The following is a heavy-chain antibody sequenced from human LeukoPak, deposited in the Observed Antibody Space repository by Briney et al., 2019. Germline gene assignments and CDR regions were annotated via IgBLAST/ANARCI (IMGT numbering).Heavy chain of an antibody. J-gene: IGHJ4*02. V-gene: IGHV4-34*01. CDR1: GGSFSGYY. Sequence: SETLSLTCAAYGGSFSGYYWSWIRQPPGKGLEWIGEINHSGSTNYNPSLKSRVTISVDTSKNQFSLKLSSVTAADTAVYYCARRKVMITFGGVIAATPFDYWGQGTLVTVSS. CDR2: INHSGST. CDR3: ARRKVMITFGGVIAATPFDY. D-gene: IGHD3-16*02.